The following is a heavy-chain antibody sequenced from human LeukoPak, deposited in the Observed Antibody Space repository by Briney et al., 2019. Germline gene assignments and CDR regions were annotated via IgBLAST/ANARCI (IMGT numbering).Heavy chain of an antibody. CDR2: IYSSGST. CDR3: ARGRVAVAGGSFDC. CDR1: GGSISSYY. V-gene: IGHV4-4*07. J-gene: IGHJ4*02. Sequence: PSETLSLTCTVSGGSISSYYWSWIRQPAGKGLEWIGRIYSSGSTNYNPSLKSRVTMSVDTSKNQFSLNLSSVTAADTAVYYCARGRVAVAGGSFDCWGQGTLVTVSS. D-gene: IGHD6-19*01.